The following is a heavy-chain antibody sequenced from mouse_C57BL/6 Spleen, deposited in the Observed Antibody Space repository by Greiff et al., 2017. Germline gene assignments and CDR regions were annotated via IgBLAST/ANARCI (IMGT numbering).Heavy chain of an antibody. J-gene: IGHJ2*01. CDR1: GFTFSSYA. CDR3: ARERGLLPPDY. V-gene: IGHV5-4*01. D-gene: IGHD1-1*01. Sequence: EVKVVESGGGLVKPGGSLKLSCAASGFTFSSYAMSWVRQTPEKRLEWVATISDGGSYTYYPDNVKGRFTISRDNAKNNLYLQMSHLKSEDTAMYYCARERGLLPPDYWGQGTTLTVSS. CDR2: ISDGGSYT.